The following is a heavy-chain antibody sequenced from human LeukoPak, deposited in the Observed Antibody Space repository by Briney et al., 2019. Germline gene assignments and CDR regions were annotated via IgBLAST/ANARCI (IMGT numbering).Heavy chain of an antibody. CDR2: ISSNGGST. CDR1: GFTFSSYA. Sequence: GGSLRLSCSASGFTFSSYAMPWVRQAPGKGLEYVSAISSNGGSTYYADSVKGRFTISRDNSKNTLYLQMSSLRAEDTAVYYCVKDLGGYSYGYEFDYWGQGTLVTVSS. D-gene: IGHD5-18*01. CDR3: VKDLGGYSYGYEFDY. V-gene: IGHV3-64D*06. J-gene: IGHJ4*02.